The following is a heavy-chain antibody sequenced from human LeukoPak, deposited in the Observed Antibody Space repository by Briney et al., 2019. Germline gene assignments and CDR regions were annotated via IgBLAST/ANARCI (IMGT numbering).Heavy chain of an antibody. CDR1: GFTLSSYS. D-gene: IGHD2-21*01. CDR3: ARGAVGDFDY. Sequence: PGGSLRLSCAASGFTLSSYSMNWVRQAPGKGLEWVSSISATSSYIYSADSVKGRFTISRDNAKNSLYLQVDSLRAEDTAVYYCARGAVGDFDYWGQGTLVTVSS. V-gene: IGHV3-21*01. CDR2: ISATSSYI. J-gene: IGHJ4*02.